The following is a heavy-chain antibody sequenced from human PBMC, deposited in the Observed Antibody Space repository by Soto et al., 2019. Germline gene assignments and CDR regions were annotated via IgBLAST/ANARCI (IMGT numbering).Heavy chain of an antibody. CDR3: ASHYINYYFDF. J-gene: IGHJ4*02. D-gene: IGHD4-4*01. CDR2: IYAHGST. CDR1: GVSISSGGYS. Sequence: QLQLQESGSGLVKPSETLSLTCAVSGVSISSGGYSWSWIRQPPGKGLEWIAYIYAHGSTYYNPSLTSRVTMSVDGAKSLFSLKLGSVTASGTAVYYCASHYINYYFDFWGQGILVTVSS. V-gene: IGHV4-30-2*01.